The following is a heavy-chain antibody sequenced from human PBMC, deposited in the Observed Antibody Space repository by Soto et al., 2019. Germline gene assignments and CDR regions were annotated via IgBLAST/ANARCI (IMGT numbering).Heavy chain of an antibody. CDR1: GFTFSSYS. Sequence: EVQLVESGGGLVKPGGSLRLSCAASGFTFSSYSMNWVRQDPGKGLEWVSSISSSSSYIYYADSVKGRFTISRDNAKNSLYLQMNSLRAEDTAVYYCARDLVCSCGSCFPPDYWGQGTLVTVSS. CDR3: ARDLVCSCGSCFPPDY. CDR2: ISSSSSYI. D-gene: IGHD2-15*01. V-gene: IGHV3-21*01. J-gene: IGHJ4*02.